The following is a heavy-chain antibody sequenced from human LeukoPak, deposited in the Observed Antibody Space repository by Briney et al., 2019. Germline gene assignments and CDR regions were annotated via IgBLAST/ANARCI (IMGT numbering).Heavy chain of an antibody. Sequence: GGSLRLSCAASGFTFSSYSMNWVRQAPGKGLEWVSSISGSSSYIYYADSVKGRFTISRDNAKNPLYLQMNSLRAEDTAVYYCARVQAAALDYWGQGTLVTVSS. D-gene: IGHD6-13*01. CDR2: ISGSSSYI. J-gene: IGHJ4*02. CDR3: ARVQAAALDY. CDR1: GFTFSSYS. V-gene: IGHV3-21*01.